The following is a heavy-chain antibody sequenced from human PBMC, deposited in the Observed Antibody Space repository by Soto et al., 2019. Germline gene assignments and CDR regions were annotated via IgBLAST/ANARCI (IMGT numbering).Heavy chain of an antibody. Sequence: VQLVESGGGLVKPGGSLRLSCAASGFTFSSYSMNWVRQAPGKGLEWVSSISSSSSYIYYADSVKGRFTISRDNAKNSLYLQMNSLRAEDTAVYYCARSGRGYYYYYYMDVWGKGTTVTVSS. CDR3: ARSGRGYYYYYYMDV. D-gene: IGHD3-10*01. CDR2: ISSSSSYI. J-gene: IGHJ6*03. CDR1: GFTFSSYS. V-gene: IGHV3-21*01.